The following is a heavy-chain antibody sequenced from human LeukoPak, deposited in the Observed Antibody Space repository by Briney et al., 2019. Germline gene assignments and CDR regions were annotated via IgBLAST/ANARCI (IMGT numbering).Heavy chain of an antibody. D-gene: IGHD4-17*01. J-gene: IGHJ5*02. CDR2: IIPIFGTA. CDR1: GGTFSSYA. V-gene: IGHV1-69*06. CDR3: ARADYGDYGHNNWFDP. Sequence: SVKVSCKASGGTFSSYAISWVRQAPGQGLEWMGGIIPIFGTANYAQKFQGRVTITADKSTSTAYMELSSLRSEDTAVYYCARADYGDYGHNNWFDPWGQGTLVTVSS.